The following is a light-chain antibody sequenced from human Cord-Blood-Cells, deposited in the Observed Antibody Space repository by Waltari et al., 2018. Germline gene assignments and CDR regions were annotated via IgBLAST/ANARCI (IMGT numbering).Light chain of an antibody. J-gene: IGKJ4*01. Sequence: ELVLTPSPGTLTFSPGERATLSCRASQSVSSSYLAWYQHKPGQAPRLLIYGASSRATGIPDRFSGSGSGTDFTLTISRLEPEDFAVYYCQQYGSSPLTFGGGTKGEIK. V-gene: IGKV3-20*01. CDR1: QSVSSSY. CDR3: QQYGSSPLT. CDR2: GAS.